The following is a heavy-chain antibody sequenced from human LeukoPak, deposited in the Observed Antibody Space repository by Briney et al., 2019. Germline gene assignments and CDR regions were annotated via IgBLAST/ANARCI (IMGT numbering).Heavy chain of an antibody. Sequence: SETLSLTCTVSGGSISSYYWSWILQPAGKGLEWIGRIYTSGSTNYNPSLKSRVTMSVDTSKNQFSLKLSSVTAADTAVYYCARGGSYYDSSGYYYFDYWGQGTLVTVSS. CDR1: GGSISSYY. J-gene: IGHJ4*02. CDR2: IYTSGST. V-gene: IGHV4-4*07. CDR3: ARGGSYYDSSGYYYFDY. D-gene: IGHD3-22*01.